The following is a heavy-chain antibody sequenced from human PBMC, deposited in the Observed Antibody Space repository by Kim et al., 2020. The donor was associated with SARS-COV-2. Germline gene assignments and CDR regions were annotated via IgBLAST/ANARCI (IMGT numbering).Heavy chain of an antibody. J-gene: IGHJ5*02. D-gene: IGHD2-21*01. Sequence: GGSLRLSCAGSGITFSTYWMSWVRQAPGKGLEWVANIKRDGSETHYVDSVKGRFSVSRDNAKNSLYLQMNSLRVEDTAVYYCALTILLGAWGQGTLVTVSS. CDR2: IKRDGSET. V-gene: IGHV3-7*03. CDR1: GITFSTYW. CDR3: ALTILLGA.